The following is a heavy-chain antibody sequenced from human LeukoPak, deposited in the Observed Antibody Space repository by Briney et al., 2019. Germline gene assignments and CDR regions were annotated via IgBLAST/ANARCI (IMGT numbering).Heavy chain of an antibody. V-gene: IGHV3-23*01. Sequence: TGGSLRLSCAASGFTFRNYAMSWVRQAPGKGLEWVSAISGSDGRSHYADSVKGRFTTSRDNSKNTLWLQMNSLRAEDAAVYYCAKSAGSNWSFDYWGQGTLVTVSS. J-gene: IGHJ4*02. CDR2: ISGSDGRS. CDR1: GFTFRNYA. CDR3: AKSAGSNWSFDY. D-gene: IGHD6-13*01.